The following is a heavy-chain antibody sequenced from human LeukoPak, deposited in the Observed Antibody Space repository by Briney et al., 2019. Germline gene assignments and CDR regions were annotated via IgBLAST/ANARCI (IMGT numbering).Heavy chain of an antibody. J-gene: IGHJ4*02. V-gene: IGHV4-31*03. CDR3: ARGGDTFRDY. CDR2: IYYSGST. Sequence: SQTLSLTCTVSGGSISSGGYYWSWIRQHPGKGLEWIGYIYYSGSTYYNPSLKSRVTISVDTSKNQFSLKLSSVTAADTAAYYCARGGDTFRDYWGQGTLVTVSS. D-gene: IGHD1-26*01. CDR1: GGSISSGGYY.